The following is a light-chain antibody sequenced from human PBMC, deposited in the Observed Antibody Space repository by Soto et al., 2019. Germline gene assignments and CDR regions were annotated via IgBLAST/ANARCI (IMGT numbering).Light chain of an antibody. J-gene: IGKJ1*01. V-gene: IGKV1-5*03. CDR2: KAS. CDR1: QSVSSW. Sequence: DIQMTQSTSTLSASVGDRVTITCRASQSVSSWLAWYQQKPGKAPKLLIYKASSLESGVPSRFSGSGSGTEFTLTISSLQSDDFATYYCQQYNSYSWTFGQGTKVEIK. CDR3: QQYNSYSWT.